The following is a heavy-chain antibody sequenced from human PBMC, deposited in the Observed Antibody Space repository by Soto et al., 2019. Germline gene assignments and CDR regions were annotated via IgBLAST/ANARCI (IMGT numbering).Heavy chain of an antibody. V-gene: IGHV1-2*04. CDR3: AREPYSSSSYYYGMDV. CDR1: GYTFTGYY. D-gene: IGHD6-6*01. CDR2: INPNSGGT. Sequence: GASVKVSCKASGYTFTGYYMHWVRQAPGQGLEWMGWINPNSGGTNYAQKFQGWVTMTRDTSISTAYMELSRLRSDDTAVYYCAREPYSSSSYYYGMDVWGQGTTVTVSS. J-gene: IGHJ6*02.